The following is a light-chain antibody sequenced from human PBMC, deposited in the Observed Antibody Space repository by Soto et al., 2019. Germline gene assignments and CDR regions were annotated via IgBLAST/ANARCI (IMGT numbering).Light chain of an antibody. J-gene: IGKJ5*01. CDR3: QQLNSYPIT. Sequence: IQLTQSPSSLSASVGDRVTITCRASQGISSYLAWYQQKPGKAPKLLIYAASTLQSGVPSRFSGSGSGTDFPLTISSLQPEGFATYYCQQLNSYPITFGQGTRLEIK. V-gene: IGKV1-9*01. CDR2: AAS. CDR1: QGISSY.